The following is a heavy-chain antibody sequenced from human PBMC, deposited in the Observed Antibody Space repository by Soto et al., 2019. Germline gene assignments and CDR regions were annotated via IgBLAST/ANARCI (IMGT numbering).Heavy chain of an antibody. CDR3: AGTSSPDLMDV. V-gene: IGHV1-46*01. CDR1: GYTFTSYY. Sequence: QVQLVQSGAEVKKPGASVKVSCKASGYTFTSYYMHWVRQAPGQGLEWMGIINPSGGSTSYAQKFQGRVTMPRDTSTSTVYMELSSLRSEDTAVYYCAGTSSPDLMDVWGQGTTVTVSS. J-gene: IGHJ6*02. CDR2: INPSGGST.